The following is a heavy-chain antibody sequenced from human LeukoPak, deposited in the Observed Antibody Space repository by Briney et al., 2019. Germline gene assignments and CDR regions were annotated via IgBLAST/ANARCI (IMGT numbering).Heavy chain of an antibody. V-gene: IGHV4-34*01. CDR3: ARDKNIVVVPAAKGGSNYYYYYMDV. CDR1: GGSFSGYY. Sequence: PSETLSLTCAVYGGSFSGYYWSWIRQPPGKGLEWIGEINHSGSTNYNPSLKSRVTISVDTSKNQFSLKLSSVTAADTAVYYCARDKNIVVVPAAKGGSNYYYYYMDVWGKGTTVTVSS. J-gene: IGHJ6*03. CDR2: INHSGST. D-gene: IGHD2-2*01.